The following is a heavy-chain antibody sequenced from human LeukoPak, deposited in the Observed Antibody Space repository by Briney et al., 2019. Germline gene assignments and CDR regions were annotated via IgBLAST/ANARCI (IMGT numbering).Heavy chain of an antibody. Sequence: GGSLRLSCAASGFTFSSYAMSWVRQAPGKGLEWVSAISGSGGSTYYADSGKGRFTITKDNSKNTLYLHMNSLRAEDTAMYYCAKEGDGYYYDSSGYYFPSAYFDYWGQGTLVTVSP. CDR2: ISGSGGST. CDR3: AKEGDGYYYDSSGYYFPSAYFDY. V-gene: IGHV3-23*01. CDR1: GFTFSSYA. D-gene: IGHD3-22*01. J-gene: IGHJ4*02.